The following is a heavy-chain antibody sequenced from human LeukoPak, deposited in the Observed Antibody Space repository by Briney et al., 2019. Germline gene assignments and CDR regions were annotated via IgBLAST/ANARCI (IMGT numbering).Heavy chain of an antibody. CDR1: GYSISGAYY. CDR3: ASPEGRYCGGGSCYDY. Sequence: PSETLSLTCTVSGYSISGAYYWGWVRQAPGKGLEWIGSIHGSGATNYNPSLKSRITIPMDTSKNQFSLKLSSVTAADTAVYFCASPEGRYCGGGSCYDYWGQGTLVTVSS. V-gene: IGHV4-38-2*02. J-gene: IGHJ4*02. D-gene: IGHD2-15*01. CDR2: IHGSGAT.